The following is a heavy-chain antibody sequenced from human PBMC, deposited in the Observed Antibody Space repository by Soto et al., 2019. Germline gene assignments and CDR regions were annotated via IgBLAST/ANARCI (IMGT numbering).Heavy chain of an antibody. Sequence: GESLKISCKGSGYSFTSYWIGWVRQMPGKSLEWMGIIYPGDSDTRYSPSFQGQVTISADKSISTAYLQWSSLKASDTAMYYCARQSRGIAARLDYYYYMDVWGKGTTVTVSS. CDR2: IYPGDSDT. D-gene: IGHD6-6*01. CDR3: ARQSRGIAARLDYYYYMDV. V-gene: IGHV5-51*01. J-gene: IGHJ6*03. CDR1: GYSFTSYW.